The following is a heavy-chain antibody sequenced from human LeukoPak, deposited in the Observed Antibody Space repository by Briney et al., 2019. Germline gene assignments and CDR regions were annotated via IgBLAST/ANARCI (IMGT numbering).Heavy chain of an antibody. CDR2: INHSGST. Sequence: SETLSLTCAVYGGSFSGYYWSWTRQPPGKGLEWIGEINHSGSTNYNPSLKSRVTISVDTSKNQFSLKLSSVTAADTAVYYCARGSIAAHFDYWGQGTLVTVSS. V-gene: IGHV4-34*01. J-gene: IGHJ4*02. CDR1: GGSFSGYY. D-gene: IGHD6-6*01. CDR3: ARGSIAAHFDY.